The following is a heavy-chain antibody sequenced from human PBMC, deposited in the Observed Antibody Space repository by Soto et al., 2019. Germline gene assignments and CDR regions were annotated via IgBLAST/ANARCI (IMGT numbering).Heavy chain of an antibody. V-gene: IGHV5-51*01. Sequence: GESLKISCKGSGYGFSIHWVAWLRQMPGKGLEWVGIIYPGNSNTMYSPSFQGQVTISADTALSTTYLQWDTLKPSDTAIYFCAGDSNFMGVTAPMGVFDMWGQGQWSPSPQ. CDR3: AGDSNFMGVTAPMGVFDM. D-gene: IGHD3-16*01. CDR1: GYGFSIHW. CDR2: IYPGNSNT. J-gene: IGHJ3*02.